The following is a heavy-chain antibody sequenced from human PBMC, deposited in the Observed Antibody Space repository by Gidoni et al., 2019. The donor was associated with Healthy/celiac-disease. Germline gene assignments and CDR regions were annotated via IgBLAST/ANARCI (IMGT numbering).Heavy chain of an antibody. V-gene: IGHV5-51*01. Sequence: EVQLVQSGAEVKKPGESLKISCKGSGYSFTSYWIGWVRQMPGKGLEWMGIIYPGDSDTRYSPSFQGQVTISADKSISTAYLQWSSLKASDTAMYYCARNYYYDSSGYLTYRKPRPDAFDIWGQGTMVTVSS. J-gene: IGHJ3*02. CDR3: ARNYYYDSSGYLTYRKPRPDAFDI. D-gene: IGHD3-22*01. CDR2: IYPGDSDT. CDR1: GYSFTSYW.